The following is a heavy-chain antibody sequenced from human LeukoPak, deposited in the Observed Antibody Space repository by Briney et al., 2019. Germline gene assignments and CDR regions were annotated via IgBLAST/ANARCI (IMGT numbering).Heavy chain of an antibody. CDR3: AKQYSSSSSHP. CDR1: GFTFSSYE. V-gene: IGHV3-23*01. CDR2: ISESGDKT. D-gene: IGHD6-6*01. Sequence: GGSLRLSCAASGFTFSSYEMNWVRQAPGKGLEWVSGISESGDKTYYTDSVKGRFTIARDNSKNTLFLQMNSLTGEDTAVYYCAKQYSSSSSHPWGQGTLVIVSS. J-gene: IGHJ5*02.